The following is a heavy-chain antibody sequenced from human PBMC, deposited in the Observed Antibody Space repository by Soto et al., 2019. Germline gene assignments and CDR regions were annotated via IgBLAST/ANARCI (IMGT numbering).Heavy chain of an antibody. V-gene: IGHV3-30-3*01. CDR3: ARDRAGYNYGLFDY. D-gene: IGHD5-18*01. J-gene: IGHJ4*02. Sequence: QVQLVESGGDVVQPGRSLRLSCAASGLTFSSYAMNWVRQAPGKGLEWVAVVSYGGSSTYYADSVKGRFTISRDNTKNTLYLQMNSLRAEDTAVYYCARDRAGYNYGLFDYWGQGTLVTVSS. CDR2: VSYGGSST. CDR1: GLTFSSYA.